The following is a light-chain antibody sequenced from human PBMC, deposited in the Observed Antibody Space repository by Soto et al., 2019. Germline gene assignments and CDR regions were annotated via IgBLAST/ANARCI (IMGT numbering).Light chain of an antibody. CDR3: CSYAGSSSVL. Sequence: QSALAQPASVSGSPGQSITISCTGTRSDVGGYTLVSWFQQYPGKAPKLMIYEDNKRPSGVSDRFSGSKSGNTASLTISGLQAEDEADYYFCSYAGSSSVLFGGGTQLTVL. CDR1: RSDVGGYTL. V-gene: IGLV2-23*01. CDR2: EDN. J-gene: IGLJ7*01.